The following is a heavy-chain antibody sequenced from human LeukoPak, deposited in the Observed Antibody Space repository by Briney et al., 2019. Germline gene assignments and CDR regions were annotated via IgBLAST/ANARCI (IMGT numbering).Heavy chain of an antibody. CDR2: FDPEDGET. Sequence: ASVKVSCKVSGYTLTELSMHWVRQAPGKGLEWMGGFDPEDGETIYAQKFQGRVTMTEDTSTDTAYMELSSLRPEDTVVYYCATWHLGELSLPGYNWFDPWGQGTLVTVPS. CDR1: GYTLTELS. CDR3: ATWHLGELSLPGYNWFDP. J-gene: IGHJ5*02. D-gene: IGHD3-16*02. V-gene: IGHV1-24*01.